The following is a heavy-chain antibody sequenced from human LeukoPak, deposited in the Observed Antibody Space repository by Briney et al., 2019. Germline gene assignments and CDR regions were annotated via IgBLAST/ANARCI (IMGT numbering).Heavy chain of an antibody. CDR2: FYYSGST. J-gene: IGHJ4*02. CDR1: GVSFSSSSYY. D-gene: IGHD4-23*01. Sequence: PSETLSLTCTVSGVSFSSSSYYWGWIRQPPGKGLEWIVSFYYSGSTYDNPSLKSRITISVYTSNNQFSLKLSSVTAADTAIYYCARIDGGHHLSPFDYWGQGTLVTVSS. CDR3: ARIDGGHHLSPFDY. V-gene: IGHV4-39*01.